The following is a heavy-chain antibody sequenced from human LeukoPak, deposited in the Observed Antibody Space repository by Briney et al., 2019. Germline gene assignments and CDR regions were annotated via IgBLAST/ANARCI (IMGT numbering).Heavy chain of an antibody. D-gene: IGHD2-21*01. CDR3: ARHIDREAYYYGMDV. Sequence: SETLSLTCAVYGGSFSGYSWSWIRQPPGKGLEWIGYIYQSGSTYYNPSLKSRVTISVDRSKNQFSLKLSSVTAADTAVYYCARHIDREAYYYGMDVWGQGTTVTVSS. CDR2: IYQSGST. V-gene: IGHV4-30-2*01. J-gene: IGHJ6*02. CDR1: GGSFSGYS.